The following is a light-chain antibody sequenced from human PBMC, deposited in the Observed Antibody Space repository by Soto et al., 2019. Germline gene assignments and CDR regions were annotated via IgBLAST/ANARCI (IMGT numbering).Light chain of an antibody. CDR3: QHLDSNWP. J-gene: IGKJ1*01. CDR1: HNIARR. V-gene: IGKV1-5*01. Sequence: DIPMTQSPSTLSASVGARVSITFRASHNIARRLAWYQQKPGNAPRLLIYDASTLETGVPSRFSGSGSGTEFTLTISSLRPDDFATYFCQHLDSNWPFGQGTKVEI. CDR2: DAS.